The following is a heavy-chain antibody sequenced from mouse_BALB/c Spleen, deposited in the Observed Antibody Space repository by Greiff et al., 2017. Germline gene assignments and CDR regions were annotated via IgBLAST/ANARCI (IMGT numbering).Heavy chain of an antibody. J-gene: IGHJ2*01. CDR1: GFTFSSYA. V-gene: IGHV5-9-3*01. D-gene: IGHD2-2*01. CDR2: ISSGGSYT. CDR3: ARHNGYDLFDY. Sequence: EVQLVESGGGLVKPGGSLKLSCAASGFTFSSYAMSWVRQTPEKRLEWVATISSGGSYTYYPDSVKGRFTISRDNAKNTLYLQMSSLRSEDTAMYYCARHNGYDLFDYWGQGTTLTVSS.